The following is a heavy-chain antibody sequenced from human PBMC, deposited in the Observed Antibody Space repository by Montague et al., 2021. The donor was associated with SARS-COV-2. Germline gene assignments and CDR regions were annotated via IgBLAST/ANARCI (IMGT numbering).Heavy chain of an antibody. J-gene: IGHJ6*02. CDR1: GDSVSRNDLA. CDR3: ARVRHLGRGVDV. V-gene: IGHV6-1*01. D-gene: IGHD7-27*01. Sequence: CAISGDSVSRNDLAWNWLRQSPSRGLEWLGRTFYRSEWNYHYADSVKSRITIDPDTSKNQVSLQLRSVTPEDTAVYFCARVRHLGRGVDVWGQGTTVTVSS. CDR2: TFYRSEWNY.